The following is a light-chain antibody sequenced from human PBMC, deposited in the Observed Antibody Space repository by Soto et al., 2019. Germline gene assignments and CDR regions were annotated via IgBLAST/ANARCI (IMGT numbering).Light chain of an antibody. Sequence: EIVLAQSPDTLSLSPGERATLSCRASQSVSSNLLAWYQEKPGQAPRLLIYGASTRATGIPDRFSGSGSGTDFTLAISTLEPEDFAVYYCRQYGRSLASAIGGGTKVDIK. J-gene: IGKJ4*01. CDR1: QSVSSNL. CDR2: GAS. CDR3: RQYGRSLASA. V-gene: IGKV3-20*01.